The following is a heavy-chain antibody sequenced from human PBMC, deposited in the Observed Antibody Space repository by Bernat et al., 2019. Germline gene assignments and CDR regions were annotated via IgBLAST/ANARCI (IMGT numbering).Heavy chain of an antibody. D-gene: IGHD1-1*01. CDR3: VTDLHCTEYKGKFDS. J-gene: IGHJ4*02. Sequence: EVQLVESGGGLVKPGGSLRLSCVASGFTFSNVWMNWVRQAPGKGLEWVARIKKKTDGGAADYAAPVKGRFTISRDDSKNTLFLQMNSLKPEDAAIYYCVTDLHCTEYKGKFDSWGQGTLVIVSS. V-gene: IGHV3-15*07. CDR1: GFTFSNVW. CDR2: IKKKTDGGAA.